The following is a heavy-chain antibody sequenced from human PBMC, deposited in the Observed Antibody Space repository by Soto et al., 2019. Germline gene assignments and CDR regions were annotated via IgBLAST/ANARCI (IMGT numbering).Heavy chain of an antibody. CDR1: GRPITGDY. D-gene: IGHD6-13*01. Sequence: PSETLSLTCTVSGRPITGDYWGWIRQPPGKALEYIGHIYYTGSTRYNPSLTSRVTISLDTSKNQFSLKLSSVTAADTAVYYCASGYSSSWPDDYWGQGTLVTVSS. CDR2: IYYTGST. J-gene: IGHJ4*02. CDR3: ASGYSSSWPDDY. V-gene: IGHV4-59*01.